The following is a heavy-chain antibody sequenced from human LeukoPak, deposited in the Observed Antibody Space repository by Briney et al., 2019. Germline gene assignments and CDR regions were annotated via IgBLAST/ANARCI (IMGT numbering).Heavy chain of an antibody. CDR2: IRSKAYGGTT. D-gene: IGHD3-10*01. CDR1: GFTFGDYA. CDR3: TRDKMESMVRGVIIYPNHYYMDV. Sequence: GGSLRLSCTASGFTFGDYAMSWVRQAPGKGLEWVGFIRSKAYGGTTEYAASVKGRFTISRDDSKSIAYLQMNSLKTEDTAVYYCTRDKMESMVRGVIIYPNHYYMDVWGKGTTVTISS. V-gene: IGHV3-49*04. J-gene: IGHJ6*03.